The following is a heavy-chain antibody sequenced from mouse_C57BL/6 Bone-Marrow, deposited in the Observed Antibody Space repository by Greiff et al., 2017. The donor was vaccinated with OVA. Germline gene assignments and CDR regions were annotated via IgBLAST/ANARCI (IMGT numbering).Heavy chain of an antibody. D-gene: IGHD1-1*01. Sequence: VQLKQSGPELVKPGASVKISCKASGYSFTDYNMNWVKQSNGKSLEWIGVINPNYGTTSYNQKFKGKATLTVDQSSSTAYMQLNSLTSEDSAVYYCAGITTVVDSYYFDYWGQGTTLTVSS. CDR2: INPNYGTT. CDR3: AGITTVVDSYYFDY. CDR1: GYSFTDYN. V-gene: IGHV1-39*01. J-gene: IGHJ2*01.